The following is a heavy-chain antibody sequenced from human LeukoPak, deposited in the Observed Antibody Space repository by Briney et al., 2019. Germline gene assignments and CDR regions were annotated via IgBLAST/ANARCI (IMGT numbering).Heavy chain of an antibody. CDR1: GGSFSGYY. D-gene: IGHD6-19*01. J-gene: IGHJ4*02. CDR3: ARRSGWYGNMFDY. Sequence: SETLSLTCAVYGGSFSGYYWSWIRQPPGKGLEWIGEINHSGSTNHNPSLKSRVTISVDTSKNQFSLKLSSVTAADTAVYYCARRSGWYGNMFDYWGQGTLVTVSS. CDR2: INHSGST. V-gene: IGHV4-34*01.